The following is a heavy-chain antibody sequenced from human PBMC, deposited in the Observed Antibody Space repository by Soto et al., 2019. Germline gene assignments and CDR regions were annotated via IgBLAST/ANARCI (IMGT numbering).Heavy chain of an antibody. Sequence: QVQLMESGGGAPQPGRSLRLSCAASGFTFNTYAMHWVRQAPGKGLEWVAVITPDGTEQYYADSVKGRFTISRDNSKNTLYLQMNSLGLEDMSIYHCAKRGILGAQGMAYFDLWGRGTLVTVSS. CDR3: AKRGILGAQGMAYFDL. CDR2: ITPDGTEQ. V-gene: IGHV3-30*18. CDR1: GFTFNTYA. J-gene: IGHJ2*01. D-gene: IGHD1-26*01.